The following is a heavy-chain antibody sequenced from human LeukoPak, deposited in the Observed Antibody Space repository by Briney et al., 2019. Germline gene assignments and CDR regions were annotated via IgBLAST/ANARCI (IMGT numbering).Heavy chain of an antibody. Sequence: ASVKVSCKASGYTFTVYYMHWVRQAPGLGLEWMGWINPNSGGTNYAQKLQGRVTMTRDTAISIAYMELSRLRSDDTDMYYCAREPGLVFGSAKHAAGVVDYWGQGTLVTVSS. D-gene: IGHD1-14*01. CDR1: GYTFTVYY. V-gene: IGHV1-2*02. CDR2: INPNSGGT. CDR3: AREPGLVFGSAKHAAGVVDY. J-gene: IGHJ4*02.